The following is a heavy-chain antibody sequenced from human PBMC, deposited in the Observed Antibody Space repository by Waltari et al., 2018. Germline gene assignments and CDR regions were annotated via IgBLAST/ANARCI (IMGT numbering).Heavy chain of an antibody. V-gene: IGHV3-53*01. CDR3: ARGGSSGWHNFDY. CDR2: IYSGGST. Sequence: EVQLVESGGGLIQPGGSLRLSCAASEFTVSSNYMSWVRQAAGKGLEWFSVIYSGGSTNYLKSVKGRFSISRDNAKNTLYLQMNSLRAEDTAVYYCARGGSSGWHNFDYWGQGTLVTVSS. CDR1: EFTVSSNY. J-gene: IGHJ4*02. D-gene: IGHD6-19*01.